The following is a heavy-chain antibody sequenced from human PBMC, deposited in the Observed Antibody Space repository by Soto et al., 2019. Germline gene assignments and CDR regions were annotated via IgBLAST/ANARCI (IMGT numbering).Heavy chain of an antibody. CDR3: ATQTYSSHNWCDP. Sequence: PGGSLRLSCAASGFTFSSYEMNWVRQAPGKGLEWVSYISSSGSTIYYADSVKGRFTISRDNAKNSLYLQMNSLRAEDTAVYYCATQTYSSHNWCDPWGQGTLVTVYS. CDR1: GFTFSSYE. J-gene: IGHJ5*02. CDR2: ISSSGSTI. V-gene: IGHV3-48*03. D-gene: IGHD6-13*01.